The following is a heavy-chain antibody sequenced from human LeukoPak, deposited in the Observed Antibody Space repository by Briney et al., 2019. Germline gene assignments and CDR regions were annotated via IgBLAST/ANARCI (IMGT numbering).Heavy chain of an antibody. D-gene: IGHD2-2*01. Sequence: GGSLRLSCAASGFTFSSYAMSWVRQAPGKGLEWVSAISGSGGSTYYADSVKGRFTISRDNSKNTLYLQMNSLRAEDTAVYYCAKDHPLGYCSSTSCLDDYWGQGTLVTVSS. V-gene: IGHV3-23*01. CDR2: ISGSGGST. J-gene: IGHJ4*02. CDR3: AKDHPLGYCSSTSCLDDY. CDR1: GFTFSSYA.